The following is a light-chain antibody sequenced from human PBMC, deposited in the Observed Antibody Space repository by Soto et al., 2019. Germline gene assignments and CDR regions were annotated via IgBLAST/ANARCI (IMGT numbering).Light chain of an antibody. J-gene: IGLJ2*01. CDR2: LSGDGSQ. CDR3: QTWGAGTVV. V-gene: IGLV4-69*02. CDR1: SAHSNYA. Sequence: QTVVTQSPSASASPGASVKLTCTLSSAHSNYAVAWHQQRPDKGPRYLMKLSGDGSQTKGGGVPDRFSGSSSGAERYLTISSLQSEDEAEYYCQTWGAGTVVFGGGTKLTVL.